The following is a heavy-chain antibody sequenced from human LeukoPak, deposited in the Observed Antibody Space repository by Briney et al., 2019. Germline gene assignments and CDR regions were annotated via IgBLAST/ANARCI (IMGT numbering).Heavy chain of an antibody. CDR1: GGTFSSYA. CDR3: ARDLPYSSSSGVWFDP. CDR2: IIPIFGTA. D-gene: IGHD6-6*01. J-gene: IGHJ5*02. V-gene: IGHV1-69*13. Sequence: ASVKVSCKASGGTFSSYAISWVRQAPGQGLEWMGGIIPIFGTANYAQKFQGRVTITADESTSTAYMELSSLRSEDTAVYYCARDLPYSSSSGVWFDPWGQGTLVTVSS.